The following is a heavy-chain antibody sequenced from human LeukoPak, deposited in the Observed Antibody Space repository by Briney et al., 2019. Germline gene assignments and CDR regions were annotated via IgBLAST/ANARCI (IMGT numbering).Heavy chain of an antibody. V-gene: IGHV3-23*01. Sequence: GGSLRLSCAASGFTFSSYAMSWVRQAPGKGLEWVAAISGSGGSTYYADSVKGRFTISRDNSKNTLYLQMNSLRAEDTAVYYCALTVGYCSSTSCYFDYWGQGTLVTVSS. CDR2: ISGSGGST. J-gene: IGHJ4*02. CDR3: ALTVGYCSSTSCYFDY. CDR1: GFTFSSYA. D-gene: IGHD2-2*01.